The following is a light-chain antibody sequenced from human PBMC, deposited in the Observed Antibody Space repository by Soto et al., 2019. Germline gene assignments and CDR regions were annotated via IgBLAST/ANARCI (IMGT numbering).Light chain of an antibody. V-gene: IGLV2-11*01. CDR3: VSYTSSTTYV. CDR2: DVS. CDR1: SSDVGDYNS. J-gene: IGLJ1*01. Sequence: QSVLTQPRSVSGSPGQSVTVSCIGTSSDVGDYNSVSWYQQHPGKAPKLMIYDVSKRPSGVPDRFSGSKSGNTASLTISGLQAEDEADYYCVSYTSSTTYVFGTGTKVTVL.